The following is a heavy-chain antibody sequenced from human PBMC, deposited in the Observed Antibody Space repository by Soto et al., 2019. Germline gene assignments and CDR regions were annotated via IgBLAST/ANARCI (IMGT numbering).Heavy chain of an antibody. D-gene: IGHD2-2*02. CDR2: ISGSGGTT. CDR3: ARDPHTVVDY. CDR1: GFTFSSYA. Sequence: EVQLLESGGDLVQPGGSLRLSCAASGFTFSSYAMTWVRQAPGKGLEWVSTISGSGGTTWYADSVKGRFTISRDNSKNTLYLQVNSLRAEDTAVYFCARDPHTVVDYWGQGTLVTVSS. J-gene: IGHJ4*02. V-gene: IGHV3-23*01.